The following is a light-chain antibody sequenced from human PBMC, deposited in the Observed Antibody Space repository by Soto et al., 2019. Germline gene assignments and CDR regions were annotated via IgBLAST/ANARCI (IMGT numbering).Light chain of an antibody. J-gene: IGLJ2*01. CDR1: SSNIGYNP. V-gene: IGLV1-44*01. CDR2: SNS. Sequence: QSVLTQPPSASGTPGQRVTISCSGSSSNIGYNPVTWYQHLPGTAPKLLMYSNSQRPSRVPDRFSGSKSGTSASLAISGLQSEDEADYYCASWDDSLNGVVFGGGTKLTVL. CDR3: ASWDDSLNGVV.